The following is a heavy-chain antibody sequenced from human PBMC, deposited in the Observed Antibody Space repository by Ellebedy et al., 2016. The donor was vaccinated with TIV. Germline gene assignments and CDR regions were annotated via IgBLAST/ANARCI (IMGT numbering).Heavy chain of an antibody. CDR3: ARDPALPRGRFDT. CDR1: VGSISSGYYYS. J-gene: IGHJ5*02. CDR2: IYHSGGT. Sequence: LRLSCAVSVGSISSGYYYSWSWIRQPPGKGLEWIGYIYHSGGTYYNPSLKSRVTISVDRSRDQFPLKLSSVTAADTAVYYCARDPALPRGRFDTWGQGTLVTVSS. V-gene: IGHV4-30-2*01.